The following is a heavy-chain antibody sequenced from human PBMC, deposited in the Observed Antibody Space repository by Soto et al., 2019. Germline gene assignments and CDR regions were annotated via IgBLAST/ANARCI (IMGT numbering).Heavy chain of an antibody. CDR2: INAGNGNI. CDR1: GYTFTYYA. J-gene: IGHJ5*02. CDR3: VRDGLGGNSERYFNP. V-gene: IGHV1-3*01. D-gene: IGHD2-21*01. Sequence: EASVKVSCKTSGYTFTYYAIHWVRQAPGQRLEWMGWINAGNGNIKYSQNFQGRVTITSDTSANTAYMELSSVTFEDTAVYYCVRDGLGGNSERYFNPWGQGTLVTVSS.